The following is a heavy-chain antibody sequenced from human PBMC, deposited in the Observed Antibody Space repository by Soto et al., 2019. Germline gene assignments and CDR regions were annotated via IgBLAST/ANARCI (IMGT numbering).Heavy chain of an antibody. D-gene: IGHD3-16*01. CDR3: ARHQRDDASRKIDC. Sequence: PGESLKISCHGSGYSFTGNWICWVGQMPGKGLEWMGIINPADSDIKYSPSFQGQVTISADKSIGTAYLQWSSLKASDTAMYYCARHQRDDASRKIDCWGQGTLVTVSS. CDR2: INPADSDI. CDR1: GYSFTGNW. J-gene: IGHJ4*02. V-gene: IGHV5-51*01.